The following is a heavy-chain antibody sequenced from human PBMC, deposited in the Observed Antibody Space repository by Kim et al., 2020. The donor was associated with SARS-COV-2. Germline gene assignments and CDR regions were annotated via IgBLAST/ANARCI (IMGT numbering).Heavy chain of an antibody. D-gene: IGHD3-3*01. CDR2: ISSSGSTI. J-gene: IGHJ6*01. CDR1: GFTFSSYE. V-gene: IGHV3-48*03. CDR3: ARDQLPAPGTDFWSGDYGYYYYGIDV. Sequence: GGSLRLSCAASGFTFSSYEMNWVRQAPGKGLEWVSYISSSGSTIYYADSVKGRFTISRDNAKNSLYLQMNSLRAEDTAVYYCARDQLPAPGTDFWSGDYGYYYYGIDVWGQGTTLTVSP.